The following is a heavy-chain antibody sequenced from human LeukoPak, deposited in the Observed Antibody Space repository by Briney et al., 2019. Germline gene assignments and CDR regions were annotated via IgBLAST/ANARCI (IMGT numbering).Heavy chain of an antibody. J-gene: IGHJ4*02. CDR2: INHSGST. CDR1: GGSFSGYY. CDR3: STAKYDFLGGYYSPPTG. V-gene: IGHV4-34*01. D-gene: IGHD3-3*01. Sequence: SETLSLTCAVYGGSFSGYYWSWIRQPPGKGLGWIGEINHSGSTNYNPSLKRRATLSVDTSKNQFSLKLSSVTGVYMTVCYCSTAKYDFLGGYYSPPTGGGQGSLVTPSS.